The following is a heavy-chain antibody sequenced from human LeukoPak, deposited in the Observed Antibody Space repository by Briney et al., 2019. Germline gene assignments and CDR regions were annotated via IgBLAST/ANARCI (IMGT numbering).Heavy chain of an antibody. CDR3: ARASYYYDSSGYDYFDY. CDR2: IKQDGSDK. CDR1: GFIFGSYW. D-gene: IGHD3-22*01. J-gene: IGHJ4*02. Sequence: GGSLRLSCAGSGFIFGSYWMSWVRQAPGKGLEWVANIKQDGSDKYYVDSVKGRFTISRDNAKNSLYLQMNSLRAEDTAVYYCARASYYYDSSGYDYFDYWGQGTLVTVSS. V-gene: IGHV3-7*01.